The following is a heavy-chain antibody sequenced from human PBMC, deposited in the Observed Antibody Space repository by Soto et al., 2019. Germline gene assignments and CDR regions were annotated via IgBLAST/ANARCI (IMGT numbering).Heavy chain of an antibody. V-gene: IGHV3-48*02. J-gene: IGHJ6*02. Sequence: GGSLRLSCAASGFTFSSYSMNWVRQAPGKGLEWVSYISSSSSTIYYADSVKGRFTISRDNAKNSLYLQMNSLRDEDTAVYYCARDSYYDFWSGYPETYYYYYYGMDVWGQGTTVTVSS. D-gene: IGHD3-3*01. CDR3: ARDSYYDFWSGYPETYYYYYYGMDV. CDR2: ISSSSSTI. CDR1: GFTFSSYS.